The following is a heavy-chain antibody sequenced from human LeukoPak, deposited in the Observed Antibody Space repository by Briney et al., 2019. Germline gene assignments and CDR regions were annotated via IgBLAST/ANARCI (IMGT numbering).Heavy chain of an antibody. CDR1: GFTFRRYG. D-gene: IGHD3-10*02. CDR3: AELGITMIGGV. CDR2: ISGSGGNT. J-gene: IGHJ6*04. Sequence: KAGGSLRLSCAASGFTFRRYGMSWVRQAPGKGLEWVSAISGSGGNTFYGDSVKGRFTISRDNSRNTLYLQMNSLRAEDTAVYYCAELGITMIGGVWGKGTTVTISS. V-gene: IGHV3-23*01.